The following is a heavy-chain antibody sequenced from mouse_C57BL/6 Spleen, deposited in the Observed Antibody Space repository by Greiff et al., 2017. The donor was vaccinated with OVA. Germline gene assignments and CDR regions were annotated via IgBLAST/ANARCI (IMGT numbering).Heavy chain of an antibody. CDR3: ARKRGYDYDWYFDV. D-gene: IGHD2-4*01. CDR2: IDPSDSYT. V-gene: IGHV1-69*01. J-gene: IGHJ1*03. CDR1: GYTFTSYW. Sequence: QVQLQQSGAELVMPGASVTLSCKASGYTFTSYWMHWVKQRPGQGLEWIGEIDPSDSYTNYNQKFKGKSTLTVDKSSSTAYMQLSSLTSEDSAVYYCARKRGYDYDWYFDVWGTGTTVTVSS.